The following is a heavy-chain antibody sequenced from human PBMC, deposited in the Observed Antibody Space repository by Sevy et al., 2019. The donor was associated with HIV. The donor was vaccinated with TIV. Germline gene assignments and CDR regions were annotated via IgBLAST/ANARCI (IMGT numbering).Heavy chain of an antibody. J-gene: IGHJ4*02. V-gene: IGHV7-4-1*02. CDR2: INTNTGNP. D-gene: IGHD3-9*01. CDR3: ARVGNNLDWLLTVDY. CDR1: GYTFTSYA. Sequence: ASVKVSCKASGYTFTSYAMNWVRQAPGQGLEWMGWINTNTGNPTYAQDFTGRFVFSLDTSVSTAYLQISSLKAEDTAVYYCARVGNNLDWLLTVDYWGQGTLVTVSS.